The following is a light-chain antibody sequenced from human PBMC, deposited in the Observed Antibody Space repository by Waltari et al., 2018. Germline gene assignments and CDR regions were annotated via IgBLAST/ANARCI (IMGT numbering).Light chain of an antibody. V-gene: IGLV4-69*01. CDR1: SGHSTYA. CDR2: LNSDGSH. Sequence: QLVLTQSPSASASLGASVKLTCTLSSGHSTYAIAWHQQQPEKGPRYLLKLNSDGSHSKGGGIPERFSGSKSGSVRCLNISSLQSEDEGDYYCQTWGTGTVVFGGGTKLTVL. J-gene: IGLJ2*01. CDR3: QTWGTGTVV.